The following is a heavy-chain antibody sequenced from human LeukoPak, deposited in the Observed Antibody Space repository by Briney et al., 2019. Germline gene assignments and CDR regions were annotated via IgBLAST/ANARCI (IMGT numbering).Heavy chain of an antibody. CDR1: GGSISSSY. CDR2: IYYSGST. V-gene: IGHV4-59*08. CDR3: ARQGPLTTAVTTRTNPFDY. J-gene: IGHJ4*02. D-gene: IGHD4-11*01. Sequence: PSETLSLTCTVSGGSISSSYWSWIRQPPGKGLEWIGYIYYSGSTSYNPSLKSRVTISVDTSKNQFSLKLNSVTAADTAVCYCARQGPLTTAVTTRTNPFDYWAREPWSPSPQ.